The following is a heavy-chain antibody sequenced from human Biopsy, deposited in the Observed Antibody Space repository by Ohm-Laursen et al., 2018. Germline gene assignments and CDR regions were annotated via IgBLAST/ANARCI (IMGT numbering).Heavy chain of an antibody. CDR2: ITSRTSST. J-gene: IGHJ6*02. Sequence: PLRLSCAASGFTFNVYSIVWVRQAPGKGLEWVSSITSRTSSTYYADSVKGRVTISRDNANNSVSLQMNNLRVDDTAVYYCARWYGDLFYYYNGMDVWGQGTTVTVSS. V-gene: IGHV3-21*01. CDR3: ARWYGDLFYYYNGMDV. D-gene: IGHD3-10*01. CDR1: GFTFNVYS.